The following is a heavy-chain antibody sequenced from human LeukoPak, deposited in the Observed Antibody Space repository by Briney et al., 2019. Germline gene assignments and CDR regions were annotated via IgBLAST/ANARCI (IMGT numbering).Heavy chain of an antibody. Sequence: SETLSLTCTVSGGSVSSDSYYWSWIRQPPGKGLEWIGYIYYSGSTNYNPSLKSRVTISVDTSKNQFSLKLSSVTAADTAVYYCAREPYGSGSYYFDYWGQGTLVTVSS. V-gene: IGHV4-61*01. CDR2: IYYSGST. CDR3: AREPYGSGSYYFDY. J-gene: IGHJ4*02. CDR1: GGSVSSDSYY. D-gene: IGHD3-10*01.